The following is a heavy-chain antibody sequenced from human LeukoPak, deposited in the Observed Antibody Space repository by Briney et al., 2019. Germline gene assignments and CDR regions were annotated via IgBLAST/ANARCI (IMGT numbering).Heavy chain of an antibody. D-gene: IGHD5-18*01. CDR2: INPSGGST. J-gene: IGHJ4*02. Sequence: GASVKVSCKSSGYRFTSYFMHWVRQAPGQGLEWMGIINPSGGSTSNAQKFQGRVTMTRDTSTSTVYMELSSLRSEDTAVYYCARDSFPRGYSYGYSQLEPHFLDYWGQGTLVTVSS. CDR1: GYRFTSYF. V-gene: IGHV1-46*01. CDR3: ARDSFPRGYSYGYSQLEPHFLDY.